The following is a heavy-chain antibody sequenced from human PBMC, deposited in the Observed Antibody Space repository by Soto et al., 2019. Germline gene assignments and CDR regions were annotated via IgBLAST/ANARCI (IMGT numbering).Heavy chain of an antibody. V-gene: IGHV1-69*02. CDR3: ASPNPLRGSGFLFGY. Sequence: QVQLVQSGAEVKKPGSSVKVSCKASGGTFSSYTISWVRQAPGQGLEWMGRIIPILGITNYAQKFQGRVTITEDKSTSTAYMELSSLSSEDTAVYYCASPNPLRGSGFLFGYWCQGTLVTVSS. D-gene: IGHD4-17*01. CDR1: GGTFSSYT. J-gene: IGHJ4*02. CDR2: IIPILGIT.